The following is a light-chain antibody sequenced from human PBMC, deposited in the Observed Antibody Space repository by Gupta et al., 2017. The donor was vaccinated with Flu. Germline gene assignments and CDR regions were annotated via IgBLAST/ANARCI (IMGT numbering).Light chain of an antibody. V-gene: IGKV3-15*01. J-gene: IGKJ5*01. CDR3: QHDIHWPIA. CDR2: GAS. Sequence: EIVMTQSPATLSVSPGESATLSCRASQSVNTYLAWYQQKPGQTPRLLIHGASTRATGIPPRFSGSGSGTEFTLSISSLQSEDFALYYCQHDIHWPIAFGQGTRMEIK. CDR1: QSVNTY.